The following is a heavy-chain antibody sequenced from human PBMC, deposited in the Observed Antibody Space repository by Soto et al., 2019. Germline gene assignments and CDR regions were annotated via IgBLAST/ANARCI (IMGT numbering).Heavy chain of an antibody. V-gene: IGHV1-18*04. J-gene: IGHJ5*02. CDR2: ISAYNGNT. Sequence: QVQLVQSGAEVKKPGASVKVSCKASGYTFTSYGISWVRQAPGQGLEWMGWISAYNGNTNYAQKLQGRVTMTTDTSTSTAYVELRSLRSDDTAVYYCARDQLYAFRYYDSSGYYYGWFDPWGQGTLVTVSS. D-gene: IGHD3-22*01. CDR1: GYTFTSYG. CDR3: ARDQLYAFRYYDSSGYYYGWFDP.